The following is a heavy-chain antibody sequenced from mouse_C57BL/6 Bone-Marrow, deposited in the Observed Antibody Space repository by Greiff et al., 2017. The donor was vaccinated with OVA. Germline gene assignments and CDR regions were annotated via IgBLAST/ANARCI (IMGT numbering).Heavy chain of an antibody. D-gene: IGHD1-1*01. Sequence: DVQLQESGPGLVKPSQSLSLTCSVTGYSITSGYYWNWIRQFPGNKLEWMGYISYDGSNNYNPSLKNRIAITRDTSKNQFFLKLNSVTTEDTATYYCATLYGSSYYFDYWGQGTTLTVSS. J-gene: IGHJ2*01. CDR1: GYSITSGYY. CDR2: ISYDGSN. V-gene: IGHV3-6*01. CDR3: ATLYGSSYYFDY.